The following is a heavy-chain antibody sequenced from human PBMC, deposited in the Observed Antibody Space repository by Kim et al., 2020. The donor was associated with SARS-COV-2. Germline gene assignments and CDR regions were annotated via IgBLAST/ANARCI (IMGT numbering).Heavy chain of an antibody. Sequence: SETLSLTCTVSGGSISSSSYYWGWIRQPPGKGLEWIGSIYYSGSTYYNPSLKSRVTISVDTSKNQFSLKLSSVTAADTAVYYCARNSGYYIVDFDYWGQGTLVTVSS. CDR2: IYYSGST. J-gene: IGHJ4*02. CDR1: GGSISSSSYY. D-gene: IGHD3-3*01. V-gene: IGHV4-39*07. CDR3: ARNSGYYIVDFDY.